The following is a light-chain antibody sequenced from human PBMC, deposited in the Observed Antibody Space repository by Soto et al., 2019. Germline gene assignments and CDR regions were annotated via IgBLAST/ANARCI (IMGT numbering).Light chain of an antibody. CDR1: TSNIGAPYD. CDR3: QSYDISLHNYV. Sequence: QSVLTQPPSVSGAPGQRVSISSTGSTSNIGAPYDVHWYQHLPGTAPKLLIYGDNNRPSGVPDRFSGSKSGTSASLAITRLQAEDEADYYCQSYDISLHNYVFGTGTKV. CDR2: GDN. J-gene: IGLJ1*01. V-gene: IGLV1-40*01.